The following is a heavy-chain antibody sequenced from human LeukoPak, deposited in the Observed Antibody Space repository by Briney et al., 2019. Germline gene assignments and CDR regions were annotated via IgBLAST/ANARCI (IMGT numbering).Heavy chain of an antibody. V-gene: IGHV3-53*01. CDR2: IYSGGST. J-gene: IGHJ4*02. CDR3: AKDSGYYYDSSGYSYFDY. CDR1: GFTVSSNY. Sequence: GGSLRLSCAASGFTVSSNYMSWVRQAPGKGLEWVSLIYSGGSTNYADSVKGRFTTSRDNSKNTLYLQMNSLRAEDTAVYYCAKDSGYYYDSSGYSYFDYWGQGTLVTVSS. D-gene: IGHD3-22*01.